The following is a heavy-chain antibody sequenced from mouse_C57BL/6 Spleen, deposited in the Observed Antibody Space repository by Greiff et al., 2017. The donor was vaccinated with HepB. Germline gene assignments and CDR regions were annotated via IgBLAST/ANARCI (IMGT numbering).Heavy chain of an antibody. D-gene: IGHD2-2*01. CDR3: ARSDYGSSWFAY. Sequence: QVQLQQPGTELVKPGASVKLSCKASGYTFTSYWMHWVKQRPGQGLEWIGNINHSNGGTNYNEKFKSKATLTVYKSSRTAYRQLSSLQSEDSAVYYCARSDYGSSWFAYWGQGTLFTVSA. J-gene: IGHJ3*01. CDR1: GYTFTSYW. V-gene: IGHV1-53*01. CDR2: INHSNGGT.